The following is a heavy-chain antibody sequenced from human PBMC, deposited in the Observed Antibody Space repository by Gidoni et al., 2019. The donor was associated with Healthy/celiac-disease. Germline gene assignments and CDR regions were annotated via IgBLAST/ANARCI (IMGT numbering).Heavy chain of an antibody. CDR2: IIPIFGTA. Sequence: QAQPVQSGAEVKKPGSSVKVSCKASGGTFSSYAISWVRQAPGQGLEWMGGIIPIFGTANYAQKFQGRVTITADESTSTAYMELSSLRSEDTAVYYCARGAYYYDSSGYNYYYGMDVWGQGTTVTVSS. J-gene: IGHJ6*02. CDR1: GGTFSSYA. D-gene: IGHD3-22*01. V-gene: IGHV1-69*01. CDR3: ARGAYYYDSSGYNYYYGMDV.